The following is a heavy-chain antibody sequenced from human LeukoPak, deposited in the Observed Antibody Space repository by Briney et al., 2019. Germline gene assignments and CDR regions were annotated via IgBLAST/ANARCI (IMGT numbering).Heavy chain of an antibody. Sequence: PGGSLRLSCAASGFTFSSYGMHWVRQAPGKGLEWVAFIRYDGSNKYYADSVKGRFTISRDNSKNTLYLQMNSLRAEDTAVYYRAKDRRGANWFDPWGQGTLVTVSS. CDR2: IRYDGSNK. J-gene: IGHJ5*02. V-gene: IGHV3-30*02. D-gene: IGHD1-26*01. CDR3: AKDRRGANWFDP. CDR1: GFTFSSYG.